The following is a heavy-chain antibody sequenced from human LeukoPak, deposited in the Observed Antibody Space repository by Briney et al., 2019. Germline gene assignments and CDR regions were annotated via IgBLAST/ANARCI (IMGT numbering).Heavy chain of an antibody. CDR1: GFTFSSYS. Sequence: PGGSLRLSCAASGFTFSSYSMNWVRQAPGKGLEWVSSISSSSSYIYYADSVKGRFTISRDNAKNSLYLQMNSLKTEDTAVYYCTTDQGGYSYGYDFDYWGQGTLVTVSS. V-gene: IGHV3-21*03. J-gene: IGHJ4*02. D-gene: IGHD5-18*01. CDR2: ISSSSSYI. CDR3: TTDQGGYSYGYDFDY.